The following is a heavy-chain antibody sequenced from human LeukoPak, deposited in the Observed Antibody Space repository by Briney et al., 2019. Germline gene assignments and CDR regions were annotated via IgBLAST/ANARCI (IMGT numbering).Heavy chain of an antibody. Sequence: GGSLRLYCAASGFTFNNFGMHWIRQAPGKGLEWVALVRSGGTDKYYADSVKGRFTISRDNSKNMVYLQMNSLRVEDTAVYYCAKDRDDYGDDCWGQGILVTVST. V-gene: IGHV3-30*02. J-gene: IGHJ4*02. D-gene: IGHD4-17*01. CDR1: GFTFNNFG. CDR2: VRSGGTDK. CDR3: AKDRDDYGDDC.